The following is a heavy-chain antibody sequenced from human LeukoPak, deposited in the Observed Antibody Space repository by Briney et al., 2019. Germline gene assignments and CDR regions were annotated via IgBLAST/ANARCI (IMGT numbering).Heavy chain of an antibody. CDR3: AREDSWLLDY. CDR1: GYTFTSYY. V-gene: IGHV1-46*01. J-gene: IGHJ4*02. CDR2: INPGGGST. D-gene: IGHD3-9*01. Sequence: GASVKVSCKASGYTFTSYYMHWVRQAPGQGLEWMGIINPGGGSTSYAQKFQGRVTMTRDTSTSTVYMELSSLISEDTAVYYCAREDSWLLDYWGQGTLVTVSS.